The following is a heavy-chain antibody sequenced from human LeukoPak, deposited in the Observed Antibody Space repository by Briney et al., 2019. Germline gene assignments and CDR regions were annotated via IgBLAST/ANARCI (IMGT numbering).Heavy chain of an antibody. CDR1: GFTFSSYA. CDR2: ISGSGGST. CDR3: AVGSYLGRNFDY. V-gene: IGHV3-23*01. D-gene: IGHD1-26*01. Sequence: GGSLRLSCAASGFTFSSYAMSWVRQAPGKGLEWVSAISGSGGSTYYADSVKGRFTISRDNSKNTLYLPMNSLRAEDTAVYYSAVGSYLGRNFDYWGQGTLVTVSS. J-gene: IGHJ4*02.